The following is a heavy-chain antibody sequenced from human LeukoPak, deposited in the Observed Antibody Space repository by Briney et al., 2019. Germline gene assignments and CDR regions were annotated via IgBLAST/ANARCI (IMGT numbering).Heavy chain of an antibody. D-gene: IGHD1-26*01. J-gene: IGHJ5*02. Sequence: SETLSLTCAVYGGSFSDYYWSWIRQPPGRGLEWIGEINHSGSTNYNPSLKSRLTISVDTSKKQFSLKLSSVTAAETAVYYCARKVGATTYPDWFDPWGQGTLVTVSS. V-gene: IGHV4-34*01. CDR3: ARKVGATTYPDWFDP. CDR1: GGSFSDYY. CDR2: INHSGST.